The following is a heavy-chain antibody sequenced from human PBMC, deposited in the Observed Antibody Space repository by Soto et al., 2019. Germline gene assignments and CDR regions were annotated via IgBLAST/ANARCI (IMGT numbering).Heavy chain of an antibody. V-gene: IGHV4-34*01. J-gene: IGHJ6*01. Sequence: TSGTLSLTCAVYGGSFRCYHWSWIRQPPGKGLEWIGEINHSGSTNYNPSLKSRVIISLETSKNQFSLILTSVTAADTAVYYCAXGLSSSATFYHYYGMDVWGQGTTVTVSS. CDR3: AXGLSSSATFYHYYGMDV. CDR1: GGSFRCYH. CDR2: INHSGST. D-gene: IGHD6-6*01.